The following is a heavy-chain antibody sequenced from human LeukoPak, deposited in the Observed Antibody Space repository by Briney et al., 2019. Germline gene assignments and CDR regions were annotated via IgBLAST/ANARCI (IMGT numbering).Heavy chain of an antibody. J-gene: IGHJ4*02. Sequence: ASVKVSCKVSGYTLTELSMHWERQAPGKGLEWMGGFDPEDGETIYAQKFQGRVTMTEDTSTDTAYMELSSLRSEDTAVYYCATSLRVVGQFDYWGQGTLVTVSS. V-gene: IGHV1-24*01. CDR3: ATSLRVVGQFDY. CDR1: GYTLTELS. D-gene: IGHD1-26*01. CDR2: FDPEDGET.